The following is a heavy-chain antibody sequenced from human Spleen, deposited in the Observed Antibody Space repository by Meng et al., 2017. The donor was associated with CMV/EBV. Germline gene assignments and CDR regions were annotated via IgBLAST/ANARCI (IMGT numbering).Heavy chain of an antibody. J-gene: IGHJ4*02. CDR1: GYIFTSYG. Sequence: ASGKVSCKGSGYIFTSYGISWVRQAPGQGLEWMGWISAYNGNTNYAQRLQGRVTMTTDTSTSTAYMELRSLRSDDTAVYYCARVLFWSGYYIGQGSYYFDYWGQGTLVTVSS. V-gene: IGHV1-18*01. CDR2: ISAYNGNT. D-gene: IGHD3-3*01. CDR3: ARVLFWSGYYIGQGSYYFDY.